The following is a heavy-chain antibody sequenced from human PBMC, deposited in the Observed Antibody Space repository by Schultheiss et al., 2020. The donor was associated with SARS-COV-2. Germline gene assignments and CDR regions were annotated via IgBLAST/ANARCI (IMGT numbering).Heavy chain of an antibody. CDR3: ARDKSSGWSLTFFDY. Sequence: ASVKVSCKASGYTFTSYYMHWVRQAPGQGLEWMGWISPNSGGTNYAQKFQGWVTMTRDTSISTAYMELSRLRSDDTAVYYCARDKSSGWSLTFFDYWGQGTLVTVSS. V-gene: IGHV1-2*04. CDR1: GYTFTSYY. D-gene: IGHD6-19*01. J-gene: IGHJ4*02. CDR2: ISPNSGGT.